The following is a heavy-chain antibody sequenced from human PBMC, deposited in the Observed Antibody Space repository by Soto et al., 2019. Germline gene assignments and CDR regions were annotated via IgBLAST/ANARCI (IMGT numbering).Heavy chain of an antibody. CDR1: GYTFTSYG. CDR2: ISAGNGNT. Sequence: ASVKVSCKASGYTFTSYGISWVRQAPGQGLEWMGWISAGNGNTKYSQKFQGRVTITRDTSASTAYMELSSLRSEDTAVYYCARATYYYDSSGYYGFDPWGQGTLVTVSS. J-gene: IGHJ5*02. CDR3: ARATYYYDSSGYYGFDP. V-gene: IGHV1-18*01. D-gene: IGHD3-22*01.